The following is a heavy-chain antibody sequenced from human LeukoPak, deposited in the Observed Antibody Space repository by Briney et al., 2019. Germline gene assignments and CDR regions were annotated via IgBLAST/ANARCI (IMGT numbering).Heavy chain of an antibody. Sequence: GGSLRLSCAASGFTFSSYAMSWVRQAPGKGLEWVSGISGSGGSTYYGDSVKGGFTVSRDNSKNTLYLQMTSLRAEDTAVYYCAKDSGGCSGGSCYPRNFQHWGQGTLVTVSS. V-gene: IGHV3-23*01. CDR1: GFTFSSYA. CDR3: AKDSGGCSGGSCYPRNFQH. D-gene: IGHD2-15*01. J-gene: IGHJ1*01. CDR2: ISGSGGST.